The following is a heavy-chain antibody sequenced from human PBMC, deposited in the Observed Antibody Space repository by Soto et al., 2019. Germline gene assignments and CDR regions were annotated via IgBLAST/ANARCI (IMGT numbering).Heavy chain of an antibody. D-gene: IGHD1-1*01. CDR2: IYYSGST. J-gene: IGHJ4*02. V-gene: IGHV4-39*01. CDR1: GGSITSSSYY. Sequence: QLQLQESGPGLLKPSETLSLTCTVSGGSITSSSYYWGWIRQPPGKGLEWIGSIYYSGSTFYTPSLKSRATISLDTSKNQFFLKLNSVTAADTAVYYCSRQNEAHIWGPGSLVTVSS. CDR3: SRQNEAHI.